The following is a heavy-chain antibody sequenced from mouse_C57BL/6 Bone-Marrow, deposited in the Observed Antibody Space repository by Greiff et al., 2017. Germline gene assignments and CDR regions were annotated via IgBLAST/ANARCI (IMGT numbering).Heavy chain of an antibody. V-gene: IGHV3-6*01. Sequence: EVKLQESGPGLVKPSQSLSLTCSVTGYSITSGYYWNWIRQFPGNKLEWMGYISYDGSNNYNPSLKNRISITRDTSKNQFFLKLNSVTTEDTATYYCARDEVTNYFDYWGQGTTLTVSS. CDR2: ISYDGSN. CDR1: GYSITSGYY. J-gene: IGHJ2*01. CDR3: ARDEVTNYFDY. D-gene: IGHD2-2*01.